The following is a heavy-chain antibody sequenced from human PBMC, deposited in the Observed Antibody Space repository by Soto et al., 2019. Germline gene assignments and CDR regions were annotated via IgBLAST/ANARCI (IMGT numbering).Heavy chain of an antibody. CDR3: ARRGSSGWYFY. V-gene: IGHV4-39*01. Sequence: SETLSLTCTVSGGSISSSSYYWDWIRQPPGKGLEWIGSIYYSGSTYYNPSLKSRVTISVDTSKNQFSLKLSSVTAADTAVYYCARRGSSGWYFYWGQGTLVTVSS. CDR1: GGSISSSSYY. CDR2: IYYSGST. J-gene: IGHJ4*02. D-gene: IGHD6-19*01.